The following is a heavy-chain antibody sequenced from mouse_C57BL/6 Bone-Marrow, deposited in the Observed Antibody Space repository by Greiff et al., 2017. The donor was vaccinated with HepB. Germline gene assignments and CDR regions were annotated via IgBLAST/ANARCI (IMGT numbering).Heavy chain of an antibody. D-gene: IGHD1-1*01. J-gene: IGHJ4*01. CDR3: ARSPSTVVARAMDY. Sequence: VQLQQPGAELVMPGASVKLSCKASGYTFTSYWMHWVKQRPGQGLEWIGEIDPSDSYTNYNQKFKGKSTLTVDKSSSTAYMQLSSLTSEDSAVYYCARSPSTVVARAMDYWGQGTSVTVSS. CDR2: IDPSDSYT. CDR1: GYTFTSYW. V-gene: IGHV1-69*01.